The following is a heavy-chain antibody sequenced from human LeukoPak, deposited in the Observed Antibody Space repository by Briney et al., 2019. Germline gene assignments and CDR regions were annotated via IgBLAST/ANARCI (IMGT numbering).Heavy chain of an antibody. CDR1: GGSISSYY. Sequence: PSETLSLTCTVSGGSISSYYWSWIRQPPGKGLEWIGYIYYSGSTNYNPSLKSRVTISVDTSKNQFSLKLSSVTAADTAAYYCARHGSNQSIYYFDYWGQGTLVTVSS. CDR2: IYYSGST. V-gene: IGHV4-59*08. J-gene: IGHJ4*02. CDR3: ARHGSNQSIYYFDY. D-gene: IGHD4-11*01.